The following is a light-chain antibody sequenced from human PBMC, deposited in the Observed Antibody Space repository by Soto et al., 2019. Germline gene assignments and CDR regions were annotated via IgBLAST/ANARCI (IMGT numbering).Light chain of an antibody. CDR2: GAS. Sequence: DIQMTQSPSSLSASVGDTVTITCRASQGIGTWLAWYQQRPGQAPRSLIYGASTLQSGVPSRFSAGGSGTDFTLTITNLQPEDFATYYCQQYDFYPRTFGGGTKVEVK. CDR3: QQYDFYPRT. J-gene: IGKJ4*01. V-gene: IGKV1D-16*01. CDR1: QGIGTW.